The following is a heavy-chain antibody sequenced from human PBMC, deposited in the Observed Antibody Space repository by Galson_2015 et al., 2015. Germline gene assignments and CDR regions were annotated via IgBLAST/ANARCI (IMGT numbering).Heavy chain of an antibody. V-gene: IGHV4-38-2*02. Sequence: SETLSLTCPVSGYSISSGYYWGWIRQPPGKGLEWIGSIYHSGITYYNPSLKSRVTISVDTSKNRFSLKLSSVTAAGTAVYYCARDSNSGNADWFDPWGQGTLVTVSS. CDR3: ARDSNSGNADWFDP. CDR2: IYHSGIT. D-gene: IGHD1-26*01. J-gene: IGHJ5*02. CDR1: GYSISSGYY.